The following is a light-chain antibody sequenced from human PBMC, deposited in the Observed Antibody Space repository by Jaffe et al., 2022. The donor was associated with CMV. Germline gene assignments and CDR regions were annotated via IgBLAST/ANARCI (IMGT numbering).Light chain of an antibody. Sequence: EIVLTQSPATLSLSPGERATLSCRASQNVRSNLGWYQQKPGQAPRLLIYDASNRATDIPTRFGGSGSGTDFTLTISSLEPEDFAVYYCQQRISWPRTFGQGTKVEFK. CDR1: QNVRSN. V-gene: IGKV3-11*01. CDR3: QQRISWPRT. J-gene: IGKJ1*01. CDR2: DAS.